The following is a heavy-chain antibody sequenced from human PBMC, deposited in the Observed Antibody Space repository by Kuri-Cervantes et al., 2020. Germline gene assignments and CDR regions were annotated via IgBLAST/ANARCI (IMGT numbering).Heavy chain of an antibody. D-gene: IGHD2-15*01. CDR2: VRNKANSYTT. V-gene: IGHV3-72*01. CDR3: PRVDCSGGSCYIY. CDR1: GSTFSDHY. J-gene: IGHJ4*02. Sequence: GGSLRLSCAASGSTFSDHYMDWVRQAPGKGLEWVGRVRNKANSYTTEYAASVKGRFTISRDDSKNSVYLQMNSLETEDTAVYYCPRVDCSGGSCYIYWGQGSLVTVSS.